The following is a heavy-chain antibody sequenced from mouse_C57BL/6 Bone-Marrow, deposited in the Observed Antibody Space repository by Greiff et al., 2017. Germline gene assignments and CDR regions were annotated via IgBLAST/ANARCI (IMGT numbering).Heavy chain of an antibody. CDR1: GYAFSSSW. CDR3: AGSSYDAWFAY. CDR2: IYPGDGEP. J-gene: IGHJ3*01. Sequence: VQLVESGPELVKPGASVKISCKASGYAFSSSWMNWVKQRPGKGLEWIGRIYPGDGEPNYNGKFKGKATLTVDKSSSTAYMQRSSLTSEDSAVYFCAGSSYDAWFAYWGQGTMVTVSA. D-gene: IGHD2-12*01. V-gene: IGHV1-82*01.